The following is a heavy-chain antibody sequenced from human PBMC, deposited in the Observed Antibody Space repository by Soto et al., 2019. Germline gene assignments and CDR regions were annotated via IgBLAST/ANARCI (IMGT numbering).Heavy chain of an antibody. CDR3: AREGGGYCSGGSCQVDY. CDR2: IYYRGKT. D-gene: IGHD2-15*01. CDR1: GGSISSSSYY. V-gene: IGHV4-39*02. J-gene: IGHJ4*02. Sequence: QLQLQESGPGLVKPSETLSLTCTVSGGSISSSSYYWGWIRQPPGKGLEWIGSIYYRGKTYYNPSLKSRVTLSVDTSKNQFSLKLSSVTAADTAVYYCAREGGGYCSGGSCQVDYWGQGTLVTVSS.